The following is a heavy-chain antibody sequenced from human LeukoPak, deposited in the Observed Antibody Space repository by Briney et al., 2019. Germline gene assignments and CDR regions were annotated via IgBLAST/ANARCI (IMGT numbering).Heavy chain of an antibody. Sequence: PGGSLRLSCAASGFTFSSYAMHWVRQAPGKGLEWVAVISYDGSNKYYADSVKGRFTISRDNSKNTLYLQMNSLRAEDTAVYYCARSRLRFLEWSSFDYWGQGTLVTVSS. CDR1: GFTFSSYA. D-gene: IGHD3-3*01. J-gene: IGHJ4*02. CDR2: ISYDGSNK. V-gene: IGHV3-30-3*01. CDR3: ARSRLRFLEWSSFDY.